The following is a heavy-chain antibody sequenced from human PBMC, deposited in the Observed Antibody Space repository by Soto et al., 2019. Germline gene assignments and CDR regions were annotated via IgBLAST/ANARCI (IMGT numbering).Heavy chain of an antibody. CDR1: GYAFTTYG. Sequence: QVHLVQSGAEVKKPGASVKVSCKGSGYAFTTYGITWVRQAPGQGLEWMGWISAHNGNTNYAQKLQGRVTVTRDTSTSTAYMELRSLRSDDPALYYCARGRYGDYWGQGALVTVSS. J-gene: IGHJ4*02. D-gene: IGHD1-1*01. CDR2: ISAHNGNT. V-gene: IGHV1-18*01. CDR3: ARGRYGDY.